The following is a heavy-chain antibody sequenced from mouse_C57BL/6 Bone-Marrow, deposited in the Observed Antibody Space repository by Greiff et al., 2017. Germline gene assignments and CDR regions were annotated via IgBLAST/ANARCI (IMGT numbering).Heavy chain of an antibody. CDR2: IDPDNGDT. J-gene: IGHJ1*03. V-gene: IGHV14-4*01. Sequence: EVQLLQSGAELVRPGASVKLSCTASGFNIKDDYMQWVQQRPEQGLEWIGWIDPDNGDTEYASKFQGKSTITADTSSNTAYLQLSSLTSEDTAVYYGTLYLYFDYWGKGTTVTVSS. CDR3: TLYLYFDY. CDR1: GFNIKDDY. D-gene: IGHD5-5*01.